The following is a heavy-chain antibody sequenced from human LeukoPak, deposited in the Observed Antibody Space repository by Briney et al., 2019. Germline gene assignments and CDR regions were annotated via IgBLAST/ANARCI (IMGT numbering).Heavy chain of an antibody. CDR3: AGETYYFDY. CDR1: GFTFSRFW. V-gene: IGHV3-7*01. Sequence: GGSLRLSCAVSGFTFSRFWLSWVRQAPGKGLEWVANIKEDGSEKYYVDSVKGRFTISRDNAKNSLYLQMNSLRAEDTAVYYCAGETYYFDYWGQGTLVTVSS. CDR2: IKEDGSEK. J-gene: IGHJ4*02.